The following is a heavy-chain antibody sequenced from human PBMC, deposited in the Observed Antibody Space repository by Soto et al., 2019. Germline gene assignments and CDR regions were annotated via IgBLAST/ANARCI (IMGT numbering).Heavy chain of an antibody. CDR1: GGSISSSSYY. CDR2: IYYSGST. V-gene: IGHV4-39*01. Sequence: SETLSLTCTVSGGSISSSSYYWGWIRQPPGKGLEWIGSIYYSGSTYYNPPLKSRVTISVDTSKNQFSLKLSSVTAADTAVYYCARATPLGWERTLYGMDVWGQGTTGT. CDR3: ARATPLGWERTLYGMDV. D-gene: IGHD1-26*01. J-gene: IGHJ6*02.